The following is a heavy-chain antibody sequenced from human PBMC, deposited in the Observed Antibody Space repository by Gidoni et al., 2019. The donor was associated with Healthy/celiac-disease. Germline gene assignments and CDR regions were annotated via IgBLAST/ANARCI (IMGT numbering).Heavy chain of an antibody. Sequence: EVQLVESGGGLVQPGGSLRLSCAASGFTFSSYSMNWVRQAPGKGLEWVSYISSSSSTIYYADSVKGRFTISRDNAKNSLYLQMNSLRDEDTAVYYCAREGVGDTQWEDAFDIWGQGTMVTVSS. CDR1: GFTFSSYS. CDR2: ISSSSSTI. D-gene: IGHD1-26*01. J-gene: IGHJ3*02. V-gene: IGHV3-48*02. CDR3: AREGVGDTQWEDAFDI.